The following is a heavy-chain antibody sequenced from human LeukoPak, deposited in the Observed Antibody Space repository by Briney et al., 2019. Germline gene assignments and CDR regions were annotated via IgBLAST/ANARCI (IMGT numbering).Heavy chain of an antibody. CDR3: AREAVGTGDWYFDL. CDR2: ISYDGSNK. J-gene: IGHJ2*01. CDR1: GFTFGDYA. V-gene: IGHV3-30-3*01. Sequence: PGGSLRLSCTASGFTFGDYAMSWFRQAPGKGLEWVAVISYDGSNKYYADSVKGRFTISRDNSKNTLYLQMNSLRAEDTAVYYCAREAVGTGDWYFDLWGRGTLVTVSP. D-gene: IGHD7-27*01.